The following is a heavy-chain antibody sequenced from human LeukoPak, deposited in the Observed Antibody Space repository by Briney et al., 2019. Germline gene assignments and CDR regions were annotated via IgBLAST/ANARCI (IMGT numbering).Heavy chain of an antibody. Sequence: GGSLRLSCAASGFTVSSNYVNWVRQAPGKGLEWVSIIYSGDITYYADSVKGRFTISRDNSKNTLYLQMNSLRAEDTAVYYCARWIYYHDSSGSFDYWGQGTLVTVSS. J-gene: IGHJ4*02. CDR2: IYSGDIT. CDR3: ARWIYYHDSSGSFDY. CDR1: GFTVSSNY. D-gene: IGHD3-22*01. V-gene: IGHV3-53*01.